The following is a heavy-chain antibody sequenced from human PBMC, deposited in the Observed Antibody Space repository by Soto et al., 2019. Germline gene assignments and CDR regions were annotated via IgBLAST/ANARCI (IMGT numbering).Heavy chain of an antibody. CDR3: AKGTSKLDY. V-gene: IGHV3-23*01. D-gene: IGHD2-2*01. CDR2: ISASGRSL. Sequence: EVQLLESGGGLIQPGGSLRLSCAASGFTFSSNDMSWVRQAPGKGLEWASSISASGRSLFYADAVKGRFTISRDNSKNTLYLQVSSLTAEDTAVYYCAKGTSKLDYWGQGTLVTVSS. J-gene: IGHJ4*02. CDR1: GFTFSSND.